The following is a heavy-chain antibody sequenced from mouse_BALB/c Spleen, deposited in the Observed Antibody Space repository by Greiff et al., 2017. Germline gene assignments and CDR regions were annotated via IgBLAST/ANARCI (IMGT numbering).Heavy chain of an antibody. J-gene: IGHJ4*01. D-gene: IGHD2-3*01. CDR1: GYSITSDYA. V-gene: IGHV3-2*02. Sequence: EVQLQQSGPGLVKPSQSLSLTCTVTGYSITSDYAWNWIRQFPGNKLEWMGYISYSGSTSYNPSLKSRISITRDTSTNQFFLQLNSVTTEDTATYYCARSGDGYYYAMDYWGQGTSVTVSS. CDR2: ISYSGST. CDR3: ARSGDGYYYAMDY.